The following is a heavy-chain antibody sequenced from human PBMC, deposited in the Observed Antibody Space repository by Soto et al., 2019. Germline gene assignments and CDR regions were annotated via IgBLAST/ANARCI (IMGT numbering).Heavy chain of an antibody. Sequence: SEALSLTCTVSVGSISSSNYYWGWIRQPPGKGLEWIGSIYYSGSTYYNPSLKSRVTISVDTSKNQFSLKLSSVTAADTAVYYCARFAKEENPKVGSWYYFDYWGQGTRVTVSS. D-gene: IGHD6-13*01. CDR2: IYYSGST. J-gene: IGHJ4*02. CDR3: ARFAKEENPKVGSWYYFDY. CDR1: VGSISSSNYY. V-gene: IGHV4-39*01.